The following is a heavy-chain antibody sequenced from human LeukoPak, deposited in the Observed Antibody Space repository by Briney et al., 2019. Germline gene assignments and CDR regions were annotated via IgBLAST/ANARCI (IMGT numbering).Heavy chain of an antibody. CDR2: TNHSGST. Sequence: SETLSLTCAVYGGSFSGYYWSWIRQPPGKGLEWIGETNHSGSTNYNPSLKSRVTISVDTSKNQFSLKLSSVTAADTAVYYCARGTGYSSGWSQAYWGQGTLVTVSS. CDR3: ARGTGYSSGWSQAY. V-gene: IGHV4-34*01. J-gene: IGHJ4*02. CDR1: GGSFSGYY. D-gene: IGHD6-19*01.